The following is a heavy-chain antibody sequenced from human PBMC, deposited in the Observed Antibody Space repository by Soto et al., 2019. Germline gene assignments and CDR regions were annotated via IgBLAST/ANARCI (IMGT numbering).Heavy chain of an antibody. V-gene: IGHV3-23*01. CDR2: ISGGGDTT. CDR3: AKGRGGSGSLTPRVDF. J-gene: IGHJ4*02. D-gene: IGHD3-10*01. CDR1: GFTFNNYA. Sequence: EVQLLESGGGLVQPGGPLRLSCAASGFTFNNYAMTWVRQAPGKGLEWVSAISGGGDTTSYADSVKGRFTVSRHGSKNTLYLQMSSLRAEDTALYYCAKGRGGSGSLTPRVDFWGQGTLVTVSS.